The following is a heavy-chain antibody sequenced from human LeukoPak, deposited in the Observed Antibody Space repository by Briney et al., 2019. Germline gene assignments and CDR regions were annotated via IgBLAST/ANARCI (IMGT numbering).Heavy chain of an antibody. V-gene: IGHV4-59*08. CDR2: IFYSGST. D-gene: IGHD3-22*01. CDR3: ARDYHDTSGYNYVGGYYYMDV. CDR1: GGSISPYS. Sequence: SETLSLTCTVSGGSISPYSWSWIRQPPGKGLEWIGYIFYSGSTHSNPSLKSRVTISVATSKNEFYLELSSVTAADTAVYYCARDYHDTSGYNYVGGYYYMDVWGKGTTVTVSS. J-gene: IGHJ6*03.